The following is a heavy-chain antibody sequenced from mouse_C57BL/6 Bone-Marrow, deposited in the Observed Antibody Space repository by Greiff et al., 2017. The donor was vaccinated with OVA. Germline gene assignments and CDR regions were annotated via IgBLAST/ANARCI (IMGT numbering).Heavy chain of an antibody. J-gene: IGHJ2*01. V-gene: IGHV1-19*01. Sequence: VQLQQSGPVLVKPGASVKMSCKASGYTFTDYYMNWVKQSHGKRLEWIGVINPYNGGTSYNQKFKGKATLTVDKSSSTAYMELNSLTSEDSAVYYCAIAYYYGSSYNFFDYWGQGTTLTVSS. CDR1: GYTFTDYY. D-gene: IGHD1-1*01. CDR3: AIAYYYGSSYNFFDY. CDR2: INPYNGGT.